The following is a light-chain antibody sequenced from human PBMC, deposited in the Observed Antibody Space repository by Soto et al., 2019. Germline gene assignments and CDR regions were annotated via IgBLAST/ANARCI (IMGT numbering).Light chain of an antibody. J-gene: IGLJ1*01. CDR2: DVS. CDR1: SSDFGTYNS. CDR3: SSYTISGNYV. V-gene: IGLV2-14*01. Sequence: QSALTQPASVSGSPGQSITISCTGTSSDFGTYNSVSWYQQHPGKAPKVMIYDVSNRPSGVPNRFSGAKSGNTASLTISGLQAEDEADYYCSSYTISGNYVFGTGTKVTVL.